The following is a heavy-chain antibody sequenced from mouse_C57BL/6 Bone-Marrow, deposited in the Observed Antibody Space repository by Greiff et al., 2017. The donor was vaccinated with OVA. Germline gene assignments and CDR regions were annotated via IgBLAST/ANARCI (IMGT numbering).Heavy chain of an antibody. CDR2: IYPGDGDT. CDR3: ARSGLITTVVDWYFDV. CDR1: GYAFSSSW. D-gene: IGHD1-1*01. Sequence: QVQLQQSGPELVKPGASVKISCKASGYAFSSSWMNWVKQRPGKGLEWIGRIYPGDGDTNYNGKFTGKATLTADKSSSTAYMQLSSLTSEDSAVYFCARSGLITTVVDWYFDVWGTGTTVTVSS. V-gene: IGHV1-82*01. J-gene: IGHJ1*03.